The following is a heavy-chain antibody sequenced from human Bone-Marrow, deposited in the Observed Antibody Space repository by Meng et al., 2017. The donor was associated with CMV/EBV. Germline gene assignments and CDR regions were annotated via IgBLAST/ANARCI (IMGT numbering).Heavy chain of an antibody. CDR3: ARDSVPTLYDFWSGYFGYFDY. V-gene: IGHV3-30-3*01. J-gene: IGHJ4*02. CDR2: ISYDGSNK. D-gene: IGHD3-3*01. Sequence: GGSLRLSCAASGFSFSSYAMHWVRQAPGKGLEWVAVISYDGSNKYYADSVKGRFTISRDNSKNTLYLQMNSLRAEDTAVYYCARDSVPTLYDFWSGYFGYFDYWGQGTLVTVSS. CDR1: GFSFSSYA.